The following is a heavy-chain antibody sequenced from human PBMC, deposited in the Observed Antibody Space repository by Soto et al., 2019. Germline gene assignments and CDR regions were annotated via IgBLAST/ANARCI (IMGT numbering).Heavy chain of an antibody. Sequence: GASLKISCKGSGYSFSNHWINWVRQMPGKGLEWMGRIGPTDSYNNYNPSFEGHVTMSVDKSITTAYLQWSSLKASDTAIYYCARQSRSSSRQVDYQGQGTLVTVSS. D-gene: IGHD2-2*01. CDR1: GYSFSNHW. CDR2: IGPTDSYN. J-gene: IGHJ4*02. V-gene: IGHV5-10-1*01. CDR3: ARQSRSSSRQVDY.